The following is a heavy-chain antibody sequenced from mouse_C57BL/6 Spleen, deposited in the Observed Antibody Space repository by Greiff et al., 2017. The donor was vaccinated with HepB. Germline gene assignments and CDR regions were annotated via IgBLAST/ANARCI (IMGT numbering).Heavy chain of an antibody. CDR3: VRPIYYEYGGYFDV. J-gene: IGHJ1*03. V-gene: IGHV10-1*01. D-gene: IGHD2-4*01. Sequence: EVKLVESGGGLVQPKGSLKLSCAASGFSFNTYAMNWVRQAPGKGLEWVARIRSKSNNYATYYADSVKDRFTISRDDSESMLYLQMNNLKTEDTAMYYCVRPIYYEYGGYFDVWGTGTTVTVSS. CDR1: GFSFNTYA. CDR2: IRSKSNNYAT.